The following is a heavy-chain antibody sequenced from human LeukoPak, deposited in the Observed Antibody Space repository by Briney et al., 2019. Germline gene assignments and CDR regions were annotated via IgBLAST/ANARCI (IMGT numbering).Heavy chain of an antibody. D-gene: IGHD3-22*01. CDR2: IYYSGST. V-gene: IGHV4-59*01. Sequence: SETLSLTCGVSGMSFNFYSWTWIRQPPGKGLEWIGYIYYSGSTNYNPSLKSRVTISVDTSKNQFSLKLSSVTAADTAVYYCARDIASYDSRHFDSWGQGTLVTVSS. CDR3: ARDIASYDSRHFDS. J-gene: IGHJ4*02. CDR1: GMSFNFYS.